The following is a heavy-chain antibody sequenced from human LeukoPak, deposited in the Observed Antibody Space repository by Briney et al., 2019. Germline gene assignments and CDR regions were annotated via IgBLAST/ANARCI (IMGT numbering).Heavy chain of an antibody. CDR2: IYTSGST. D-gene: IGHD2-15*01. CDR1: GGSISSYY. CDR3: ARETPSRYCSGGSCYS. V-gene: IGHV4-4*09. Sequence: SETLSLTCTVSGGSISSYYWSWIRQPPGKGLEWIGRIYTSGSTNYNPSLKSRVTISVDTSKNQFSLKLSSVTAADTAVYYCARETPSRYCSGGSCYSWGQGTLVTVSS. J-gene: IGHJ4*02.